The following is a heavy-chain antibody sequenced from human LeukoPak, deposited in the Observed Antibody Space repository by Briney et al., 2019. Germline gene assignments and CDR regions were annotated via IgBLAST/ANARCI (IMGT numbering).Heavy chain of an antibody. D-gene: IGHD6-19*01. CDR1: GFTFSSYA. Sequence: PGGSLRLSCAASGFTFSSYAMSWVRQAPGKGLEWVSAISGSGGSTYYADSVKGRFTISRDNSKNTLYLQMNSLRAEDTVVYYCAKETGIAVAGTKPDDAFDIWGQGTMVTVSS. J-gene: IGHJ3*02. V-gene: IGHV3-23*01. CDR3: AKETGIAVAGTKPDDAFDI. CDR2: ISGSGGST.